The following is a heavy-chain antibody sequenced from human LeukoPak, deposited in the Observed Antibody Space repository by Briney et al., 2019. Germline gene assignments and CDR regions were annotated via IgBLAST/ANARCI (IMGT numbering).Heavy chain of an antibody. CDR1: GFTFSSYS. CDR3: ARDQYYDSSALGH. V-gene: IGHV3-21*01. Sequence: GGSLRLSCAASGFTFSSYSMNWVRQAPGKGLEWVSSISSSSSYIYYVDSVKGRFTISRDNAKNSLYLQMNSLRAEDTAVYYCARDQYYDSSALGHWGQGTLVTVSS. CDR2: ISSSSSYI. D-gene: IGHD3-22*01. J-gene: IGHJ4*02.